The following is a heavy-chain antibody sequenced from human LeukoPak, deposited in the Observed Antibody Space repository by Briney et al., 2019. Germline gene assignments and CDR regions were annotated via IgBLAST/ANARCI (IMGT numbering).Heavy chain of an antibody. J-gene: IGHJ4*02. D-gene: IGHD6-6*01. Sequence: ASVKVSCKASGYTFPGYYMHWVRQAPGQGLEWVGWINPNSGGTNYAQKFQGRVTMTRDTSISTAYMALSSLRSDDTAVYYCAREHSSSSGKVFDYWGQGTLVTVSS. CDR1: GYTFPGYY. CDR3: AREHSSSSGKVFDY. V-gene: IGHV1-2*02. CDR2: INPNSGGT.